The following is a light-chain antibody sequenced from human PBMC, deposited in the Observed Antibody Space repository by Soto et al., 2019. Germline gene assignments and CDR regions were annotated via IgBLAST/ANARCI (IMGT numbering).Light chain of an antibody. J-gene: IGKJ1*01. CDR2: AAS. V-gene: IGKV1-39*01. CDR3: QQSYSTPWT. CDR1: QTISSW. Sequence: DIQMTQSPSTLSGSVGDRVTITCRASQTISSWLAWYQQKPGKAPKLLIYAASSLQSGVPSRFSGSGSGTDFTLTISNLQPEDSATYFCQQSYSTPWTFGRGTKVDIK.